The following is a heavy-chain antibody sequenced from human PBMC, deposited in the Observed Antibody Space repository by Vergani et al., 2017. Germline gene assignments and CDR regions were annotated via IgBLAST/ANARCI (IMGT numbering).Heavy chain of an antibody. D-gene: IGHD3-22*01. Sequence: VQLVESGGGLVQPGGSLRLSCAASGFTFSSYGMHWVRQAPGKGLEWVAVISYDGSNKYYADSVKGRFTISRDNSKNTLYLQMNSLRAEDTAVYYCANGREGGDSSGEVDYWGQGTLVTVSS. J-gene: IGHJ4*02. CDR1: GFTFSSYG. CDR2: ISYDGSNK. CDR3: ANGREGGDSSGEVDY. V-gene: IGHV3-30*18.